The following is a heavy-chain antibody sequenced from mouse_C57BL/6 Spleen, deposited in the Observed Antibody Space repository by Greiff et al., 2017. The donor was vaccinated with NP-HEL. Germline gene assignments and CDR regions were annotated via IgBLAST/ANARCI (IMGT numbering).Heavy chain of an antibody. CDR3: TPGNYYAMDY. V-gene: IGHV14-4*01. Sequence: VQLQQSGAELVRPGASVKLSCTASGFNIKDDYMHWVKQRPEQGLEWIGWIDPENGDTEYASKFQGKATITAGTSSNTAYLQLSSLTSEDTAVYYCTPGNYYAMDYWGQGTSVTVSS. D-gene: IGHD2-1*01. J-gene: IGHJ4*01. CDR1: GFNIKDDY. CDR2: IDPENGDT.